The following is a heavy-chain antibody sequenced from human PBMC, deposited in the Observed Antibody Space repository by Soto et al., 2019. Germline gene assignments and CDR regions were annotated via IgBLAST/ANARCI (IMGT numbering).Heavy chain of an antibody. CDR3: AIDRIATGTRKTLPFSAFLMNV. Sequence: ASVKVYCKASGYTFTSYYMHWVRQAPGQGLEWMGIINPSGGSTSYAQKFQGRVTMTRDTSTSTVYMELSSLRSEDTAVYYCAIDRIATGTRKTLPFSAFLMNVSGQLGTLTVS. CDR1: GYTFTSYY. CDR2: INPSGGST. V-gene: IGHV1-46*01. D-gene: IGHD1-1*01. J-gene: IGHJ6*02.